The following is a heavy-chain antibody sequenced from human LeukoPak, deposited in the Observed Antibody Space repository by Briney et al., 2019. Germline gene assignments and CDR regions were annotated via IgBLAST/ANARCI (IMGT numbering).Heavy chain of an antibody. CDR2: ICGRGGSA. J-gene: IGHJ4*02. Sequence: GGSLRLSCAASGFTFTNYAMNWVRQAPGKGLEWVSVICGRGGSAYYADSVKGRFTISRDDSKNTLNLQMNSLSAEDTAVYFCARSQGPSCYDVIDYWGQGTLVSVSS. V-gene: IGHV3-23*01. D-gene: IGHD2-2*01. CDR1: GFTFTNYA. CDR3: ARSQGPSCYDVIDY.